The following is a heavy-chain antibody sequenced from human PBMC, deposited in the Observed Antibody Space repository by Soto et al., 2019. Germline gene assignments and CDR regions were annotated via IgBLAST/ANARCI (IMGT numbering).Heavy chain of an antibody. CDR2: INAYNGNT. CDR1: GYTFTSYG. Sequence: QVKLVQSGAELKKPGASVKVSCKASGYTFTSYGISWVRQAPGQGLEWMGWINAYNGNTKNAQKLQGRVTMTTDTSTSTAYMELRSLRSDDTAVDYCARDAAIGMSEYWGQGTLVTVSS. D-gene: IGHD1-20*01. V-gene: IGHV1-18*01. CDR3: ARDAAIGMSEY. J-gene: IGHJ4*02.